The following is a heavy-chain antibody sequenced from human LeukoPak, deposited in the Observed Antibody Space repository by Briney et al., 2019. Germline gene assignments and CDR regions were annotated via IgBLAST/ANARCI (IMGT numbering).Heavy chain of an antibody. V-gene: IGHV3-30-3*02. J-gene: IGHJ4*02. CDR2: ISYDGSSK. CDR3: AKHTRTSMVRGVISWTFDY. CDR1: GFTFSSYA. Sequence: GGSLRLSCAASGFTFSSYAMHWVRQAPGKGLEWVAVISYDGSSKYYADSVKGRFTISRDNSKNTLYLQMNSLRAEDTAVYYCAKHTRTSMVRGVISWTFDYWGQGTLVTVSS. D-gene: IGHD3-10*01.